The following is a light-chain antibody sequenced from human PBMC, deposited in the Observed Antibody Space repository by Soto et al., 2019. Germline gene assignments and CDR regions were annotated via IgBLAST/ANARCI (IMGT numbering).Light chain of an antibody. J-gene: IGLJ2*01. CDR1: SSDVGGYNY. V-gene: IGLV2-14*01. CDR3: TSYTSSSTLV. CDR2: EVS. Sequence: QSVLTQPASVSGSPGQSITISCTGTSSDVGGYNYVSWYKQHPGEAPKLMIYEVSNRPSGISNRFSGSKSGNTASLTISGLQAEDEADYYCTSYTSSSTLVFGGGTKVTVL.